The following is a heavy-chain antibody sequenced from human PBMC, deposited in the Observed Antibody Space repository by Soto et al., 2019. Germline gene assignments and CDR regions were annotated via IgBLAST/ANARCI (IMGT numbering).Heavy chain of an antibody. J-gene: IGHJ4*02. CDR2: IYSGGST. V-gene: IGHV3-66*01. D-gene: IGHD3-22*01. Sequence: GGSLRLSCAASGFTVSSNYMSWVRQAPGKGLEWVSVIYSGGSTYYADSVKGRFTISRDNSKNTLYLQMNSLRAEDTAVYYCARDTYYYESSGYYYATWGQGILVTVSS. CDR3: ARDTYYYESSGYYYAT. CDR1: GFTVSSNY.